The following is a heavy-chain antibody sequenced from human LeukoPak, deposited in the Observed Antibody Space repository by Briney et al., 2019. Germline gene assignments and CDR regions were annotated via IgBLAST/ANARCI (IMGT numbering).Heavy chain of an antibody. D-gene: IGHD6-13*01. Sequence: GGSLRLSCAASGFTFDDYVMHWVRQAPGKGLEWVSGISWNSGSIGYADSVKGRFTISRDNAKNSLYLQMNSLRAEDTALYYCAKDISWTDYYYYGMDVWGQGTTVTVSS. CDR2: ISWNSGSI. CDR1: GFTFDDYV. V-gene: IGHV3-9*01. J-gene: IGHJ6*02. CDR3: AKDISWTDYYYYGMDV.